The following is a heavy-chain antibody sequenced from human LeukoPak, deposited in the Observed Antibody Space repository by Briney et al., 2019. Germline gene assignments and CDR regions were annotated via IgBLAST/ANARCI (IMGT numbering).Heavy chain of an antibody. CDR2: IVTGRDV. Sequence: GGSLRLSCAASGFTFSSYTINWVRQAPGKRLEWVSSIVTGRDVNYADSVKGRFTISGDSAKNSLYLQMNSLRAEDAAVYYCARDQPGIAAPDVWGKGTTVTVSS. D-gene: IGHD6-13*01. J-gene: IGHJ6*04. CDR1: GFTFSSYT. V-gene: IGHV3-21*01. CDR3: ARDQPGIAAPDV.